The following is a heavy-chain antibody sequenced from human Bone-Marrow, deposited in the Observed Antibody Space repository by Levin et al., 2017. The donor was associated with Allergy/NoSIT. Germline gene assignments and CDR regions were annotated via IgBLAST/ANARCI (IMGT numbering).Heavy chain of an antibody. D-gene: IGHD3-9*01. CDR2: ISGSSGTI. J-gene: IGHJ3*01. Sequence: PGGSLRLSCVASGFTFSSYSMNWIRQAPGKGLEGVSYISGSSGTIDYADSVKGRFTISSDHAKDSLYLQMDSLRDGDTAIYYCAGPLTVDAFDSWGQGTMVTVSS. CDR1: GFTFSSYS. V-gene: IGHV3-48*02. CDR3: AGPLTVDAFDS.